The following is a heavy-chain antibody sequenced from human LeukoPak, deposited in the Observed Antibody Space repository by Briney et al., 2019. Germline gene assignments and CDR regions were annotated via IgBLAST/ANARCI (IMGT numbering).Heavy chain of an antibody. CDR1: GGSFSGYY. CDR2: INHSGST. D-gene: IGHD2-15*01. V-gene: IGHV4-34*01. Sequence: PSETLSLTCAVYGGSFSGYYWSWIRQPPGKGLEWIGEINHSGSTNYNPSLKSRVTISVDTSKNQFSLKLSSVTAADTAVYYCARGGWGGGSCLFDYWGQGTLVTVSS. CDR3: ARGGWGGGSCLFDY. J-gene: IGHJ4*02.